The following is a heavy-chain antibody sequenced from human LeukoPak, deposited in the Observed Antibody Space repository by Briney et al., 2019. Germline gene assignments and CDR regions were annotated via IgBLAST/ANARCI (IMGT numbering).Heavy chain of an antibody. V-gene: IGHV1-8*01. J-gene: IGHJ4*02. CDR2: MNPNSGNT. Sequence: ASVKVSCKASGYTFTRYDVNWARQATGRWLELMGWMNPNSGNTGYAQKFQGRVTMTRNTSISTAYMELSSLRSEDTAVYYCARGLYSSSSPLDYWGQGTLVTVSS. CDR1: GYTFTRYD. D-gene: IGHD6-6*01. CDR3: ARGLYSSSSPLDY.